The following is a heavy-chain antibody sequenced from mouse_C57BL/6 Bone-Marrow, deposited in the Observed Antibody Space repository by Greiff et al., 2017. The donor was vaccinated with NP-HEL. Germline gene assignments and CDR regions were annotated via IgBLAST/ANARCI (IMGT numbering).Heavy chain of an antibody. J-gene: IGHJ4*01. CDR1: GFNIKDDY. Sequence: VQLQQSGAELVRPGASVKLSCTASGFNIKDDYMHWVKQRPEQGLEWIGWIDPENGDTEYASKFQGKATITADKSSNTAYLQLSSLTSEDTAVYYCTDPPIITTGYYAMDYWGQGTSVTVSS. CDR3: TDPPIITTGYYAMDY. V-gene: IGHV14-4*01. CDR2: IDPENGDT. D-gene: IGHD2-12*01.